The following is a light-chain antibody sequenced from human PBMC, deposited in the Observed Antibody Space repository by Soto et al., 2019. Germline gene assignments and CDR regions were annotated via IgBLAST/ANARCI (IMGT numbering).Light chain of an antibody. J-gene: IGKJ5*01. CDR2: GAS. V-gene: IGKV3-15*01. CDR1: QSVSSN. CDR3: QQRSYWPIT. Sequence: EIVMTQSPATLSVSPWERATLSCRASQSVSSNLAWYQQKPGQAPRLLVYGASTRATGIPARFSGSGSGTDFTLTISSLEPEDFAVYYCQQRSYWPITFGQGTRLEIK.